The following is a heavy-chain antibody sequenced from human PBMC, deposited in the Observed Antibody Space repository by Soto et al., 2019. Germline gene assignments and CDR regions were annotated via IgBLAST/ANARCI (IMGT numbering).Heavy chain of an antibody. Sequence: PGERRKGSWRSSGYTSNSYRIGWVRQMPGKGLEWMGIIYPGDSDTRYSPSFQGQVTISADKSISTAYLQWSSLKASDTAMYYCARTAAARKYYYGVDVCGQGTTVTVSS. D-gene: IGHD6-13*01. J-gene: IGHJ6*02. CDR2: IYPGDSDT. CDR1: GYTSNSYR. V-gene: IGHV5-51*03. CDR3: ARTAAARKYYYGVDV.